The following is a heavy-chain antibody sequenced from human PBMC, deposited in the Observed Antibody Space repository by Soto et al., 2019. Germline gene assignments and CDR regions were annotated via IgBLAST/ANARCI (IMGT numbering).Heavy chain of an antibody. Sequence: QVQLQQWGAGLLKPSETLSLTCAVYGGSFSGYYWSWIRQPPGKGLEWIGEINHSGSTNYNPSLKSRVTISVDTCKNQFSLKLSSVTAADTAVYYCARARLRYCSGGSCYPMRGYFQHWGQGTLVTVSS. J-gene: IGHJ1*01. D-gene: IGHD2-15*01. V-gene: IGHV4-34*01. CDR3: ARARLRYCSGGSCYPMRGYFQH. CDR1: GGSFSGYY. CDR2: INHSGST.